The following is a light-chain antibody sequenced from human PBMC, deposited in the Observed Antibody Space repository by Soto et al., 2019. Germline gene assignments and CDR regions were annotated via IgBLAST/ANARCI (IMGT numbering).Light chain of an antibody. Sequence: QSALTQPRSGSGSPGQSVTISCTGTSTDVGGYNYVSWYQQHPGKVPKLMIYDVSKRPSGVPDRFSGSKSGNTASLTISGLQAEDEADYYCCPYAGRDTLYVFGSGTKVTVL. CDR2: DVS. CDR1: STDVGGYNY. V-gene: IGLV2-11*01. CDR3: CPYAGRDTLYV. J-gene: IGLJ1*01.